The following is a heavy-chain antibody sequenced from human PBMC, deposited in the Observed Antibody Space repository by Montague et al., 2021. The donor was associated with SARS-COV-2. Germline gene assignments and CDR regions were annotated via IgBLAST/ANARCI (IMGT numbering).Heavy chain of an antibody. CDR1: GGSITSENW. Sequence: SETLSLTCAVSGGSITSENWWSWVRQPPGKGLEWIAETHQWGGTNYNPSLRSRVTILLDNSKNQFSLMLTSVTAADTAMYYCAREIDFRGSDYVYVASYFDYWGQGTLVTVSS. CDR2: THQWGGT. CDR3: AREIDFRGSDYVYVASYFDY. J-gene: IGHJ4*02. D-gene: IGHD5-12*01. V-gene: IGHV4-4*02.